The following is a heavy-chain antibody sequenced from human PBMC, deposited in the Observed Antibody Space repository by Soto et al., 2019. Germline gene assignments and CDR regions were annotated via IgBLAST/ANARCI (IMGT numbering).Heavy chain of an antibody. CDR1: GGTFSRYA. J-gene: IGHJ5*02. D-gene: IGHD6-19*01. CDR2: IIPIFGTA. V-gene: IGHV1-69*01. CDR3: ARVSGGWSNCLDP. Sequence: QVQLVQSGAEVKKPGSSVKVSCKASGGTFSRYASSWVRQAPGQGIEWMGGIIPIFGTANYAQKFQGRVTITEDESTSTAYMALSSLRSEDTAMYYCARVSGGWSNCLDPWGQGTLVTVSS.